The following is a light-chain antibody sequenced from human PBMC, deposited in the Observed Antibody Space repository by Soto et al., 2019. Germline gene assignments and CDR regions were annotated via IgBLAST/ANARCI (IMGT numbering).Light chain of an antibody. J-gene: IGKJ2*01. CDR3: QQYGSKTPYT. CDR1: QSVSSSY. Sequence: EIVLTQSPGTLSLSPGERATLSCRASQSVSSSYLAWYQQKPGQAPRLLIYGASSRATGIPDRFSGSGSGTDFTLTISRLEPEDFAVYYCQQYGSKTPYTFGQGTKLEIK. CDR2: GAS. V-gene: IGKV3-20*01.